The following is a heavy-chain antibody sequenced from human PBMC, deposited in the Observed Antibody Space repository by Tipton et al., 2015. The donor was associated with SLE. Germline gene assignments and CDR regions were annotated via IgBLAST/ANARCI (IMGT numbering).Heavy chain of an antibody. Sequence: LRLSCPVSGGSISSGGYYWSWIRQHPGKGLEWIGYIFYGGSTYYNPSLKSRVSMSVDTSKSQFSLKLTSVTAADTAVYYCARATGEYSSSFYYYMDVWGKGTTVTVSS. CDR2: IFYGGST. D-gene: IGHD6-6*01. V-gene: IGHV4-31*02. CDR1: GGSISSGGYY. J-gene: IGHJ6*03. CDR3: ARATGEYSSSFYYYMDV.